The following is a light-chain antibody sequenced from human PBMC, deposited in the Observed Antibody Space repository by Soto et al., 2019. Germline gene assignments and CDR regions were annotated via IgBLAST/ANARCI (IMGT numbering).Light chain of an antibody. CDR3: QQYGSSGT. CDR2: GAS. V-gene: IGKV3-20*01. CDR1: QSVSNNY. Sequence: EIVLTQSPGTLSLSPGERATLSCRASQSVSNNYLAWYQQKPGQAPRLLIYGASKRATGIPDRFSGSGSGTDFTLTISRLEPEDFAVSYCQQYGSSGTFGQGTKVEIK. J-gene: IGKJ1*01.